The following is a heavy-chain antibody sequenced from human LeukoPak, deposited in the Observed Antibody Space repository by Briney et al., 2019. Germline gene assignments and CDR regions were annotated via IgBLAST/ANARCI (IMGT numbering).Heavy chain of an antibody. CDR3: ARYRRFGELGY. V-gene: IGHV3-33*01. Sequence: GGSLRLSCAASGFPFSSYGMHWVRPAPGKGLEWVAVIWYDGSNKYYADSVKGRFTISRDNSKNTLYLQMNSLRAEDTAVYYCARYRRFGELGYWGQGTLVTVSS. J-gene: IGHJ4*02. D-gene: IGHD3-10*01. CDR1: GFPFSSYG. CDR2: IWYDGSNK.